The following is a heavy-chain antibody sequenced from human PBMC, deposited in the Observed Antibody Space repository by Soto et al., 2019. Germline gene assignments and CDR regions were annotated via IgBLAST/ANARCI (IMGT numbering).Heavy chain of an antibody. D-gene: IGHD3-22*01. J-gene: IGHJ5*02. CDR1: GASFTDGSLF. CDR2: TYIGGMT. V-gene: IGHV4-39*01. CDR3: ATATETFSPAGYYVNWFDP. Sequence: SETLSLTCTVSGASFTDGSLFWGWIRQSPGKGVEWIASTYIGGMTYYNPSLRSRVTISVDTSKSQFSLRLNSVTAADTAVYYCATATETFSPAGYYVNWFDPWGHGTLVTVSS.